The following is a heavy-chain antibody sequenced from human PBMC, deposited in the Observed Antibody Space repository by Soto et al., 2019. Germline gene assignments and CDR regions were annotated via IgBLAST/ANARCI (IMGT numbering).Heavy chain of an antibody. J-gene: IGHJ6*02. CDR2: VSGYNGNT. CDR1: GYIFTNYD. CDR3: ARFVSAPYYYYGVDV. V-gene: IGHV1-18*01. D-gene: IGHD3-10*01. Sequence: QVQLVQSETEVKKPGASVKVSCKASGYIFTNYDITWVRQAPGQGLEWMGWVSGYNGNTKYAQKFQDRVTMTTDTSTSTVYMELRSLRSDDTAVYYCARFVSAPYYYYGVDVWGQGTTLFVSS.